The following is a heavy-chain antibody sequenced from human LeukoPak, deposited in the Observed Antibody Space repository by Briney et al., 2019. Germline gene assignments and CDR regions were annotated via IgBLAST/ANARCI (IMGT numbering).Heavy chain of an antibody. V-gene: IGHV4-34*01. Sequence: PSETLSLTCAVYGRSFSGYYCSWIRQPPGKGLEWIGEINNNGGTTYNPSLKSRVTISVNTSKKQFSLKVTSVTAADTAVYYCAISFVGQHRLANYWGQGTLVTVSS. J-gene: IGHJ4*02. CDR2: INNNGGT. D-gene: IGHD1/OR15-1a*01. CDR1: GRSFSGYY. CDR3: AISFVGQHRLANY.